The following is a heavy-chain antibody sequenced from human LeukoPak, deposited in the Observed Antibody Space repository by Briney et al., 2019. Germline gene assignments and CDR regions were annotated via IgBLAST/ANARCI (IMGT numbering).Heavy chain of an antibody. Sequence: GGSLRLSCASSGFTFDDYAMHWVRQAPGKGLEGVSGISWNSGSIGYADSVKGRFTISRDNAKNSLYLQMNSLRAEDMALYYCAKDARSDSSSYLDYWGQGTLVTVSS. CDR2: ISWNSGSI. V-gene: IGHV3-9*03. D-gene: IGHD6-6*01. CDR1: GFTFDDYA. CDR3: AKDARSDSSSYLDY. J-gene: IGHJ4*02.